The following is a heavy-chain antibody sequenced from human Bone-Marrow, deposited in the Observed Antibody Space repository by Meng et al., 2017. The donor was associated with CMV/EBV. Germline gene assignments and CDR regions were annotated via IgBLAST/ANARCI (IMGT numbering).Heavy chain of an antibody. CDR1: GSVFSTYS. V-gene: IGHV3-48*04. Sequence: GGPLRPSRATSGSVFSTYSMNWVRQAPGKGLEWISFISSSSDTIYYADSVKGRFTTSRDNAKNSLYLQMNSLRVDDTAVDYWAREGCTSTNCYPLSDIYLWGQGTLVTVSS. J-gene: IGHJ4*02. CDR2: ISSSSDTI. CDR3: AREGCTSTNCYPLSDIYL. D-gene: IGHD2-2*01.